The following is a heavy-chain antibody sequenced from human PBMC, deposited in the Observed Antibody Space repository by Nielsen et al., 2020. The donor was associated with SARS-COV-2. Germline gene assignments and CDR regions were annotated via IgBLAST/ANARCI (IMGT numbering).Heavy chain of an antibody. Sequence: GESLKISCVASGLSFKNAWMSWVRQAPGKGLEWVAVISYDGSNKYYADSVKGRFTISRDNSKNTLYLQMNSLRAEDTAVYYCARPREGTYQNWFDPWGQGTLVTVSS. D-gene: IGHD2-2*01. CDR3: ARPREGTYQNWFDP. CDR1: GLSFKNAW. J-gene: IGHJ5*02. CDR2: ISYDGSNK. V-gene: IGHV3-30-3*01.